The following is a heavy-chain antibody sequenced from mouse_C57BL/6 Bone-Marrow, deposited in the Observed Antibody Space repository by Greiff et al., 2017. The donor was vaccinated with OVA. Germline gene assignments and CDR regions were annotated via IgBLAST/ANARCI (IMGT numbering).Heavy chain of an antibody. V-gene: IGHV1-22*01. J-gene: IGHJ4*01. Sequence: VQLKQSGPELVKPGASVKMSCKASGYTFTDYNMHWVKQSHGKSLEWIGYINPNNGGTSYNQKFKGKATLTVNKSSSTAYMELRSLTSEDSAVYYCARNITTVVAVDYAMDYWGQGTSVTVSS. CDR1: GYTFTDYN. CDR3: ARNITTVVAVDYAMDY. D-gene: IGHD1-1*01. CDR2: INPNNGGT.